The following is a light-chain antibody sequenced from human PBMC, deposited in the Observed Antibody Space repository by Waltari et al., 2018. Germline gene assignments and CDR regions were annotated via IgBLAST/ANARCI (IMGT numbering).Light chain of an antibody. CDR1: QSVSSSY. V-gene: IGKV3-20*01. CDR2: AAS. J-gene: IGKJ4*01. Sequence: EIVLTLSLGTLALSPGERATLSCRASQSVSSSYLACYQQSHGQAPRLLIYAASSRATGIPDRFSGSGSGTEFTLTISRLEPEDFAVYYCQQYGSSPLTFGGGTKVEI. CDR3: QQYGSSPLT.